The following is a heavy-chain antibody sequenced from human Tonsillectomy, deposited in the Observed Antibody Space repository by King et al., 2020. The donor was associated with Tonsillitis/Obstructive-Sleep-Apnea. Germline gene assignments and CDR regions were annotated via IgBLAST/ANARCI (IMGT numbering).Heavy chain of an antibody. D-gene: IGHD4-17*01. CDR3: TRNGYYNLDY. J-gene: IGHJ4*02. Sequence: VPLQESGPGLVEPSGTLSLTCAVSGDSISSDNWWSWVRQPPGKGLEWIGEFYHSGRTNYNPSLKSRVTISVDKSKNQFSLKLTSVTAADTAMYYCTRNGYYNLDYWGQGALVTVSS. CDR2: FYHSGRT. V-gene: IGHV4-4*02. CDR1: GDSISSDNW.